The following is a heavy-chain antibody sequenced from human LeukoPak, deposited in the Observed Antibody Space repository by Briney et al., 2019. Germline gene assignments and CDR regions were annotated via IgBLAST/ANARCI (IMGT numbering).Heavy chain of an antibody. D-gene: IGHD5-12*01. CDR2: ITWNSDTI. CDR3: ASGFLGGYDSNFDY. Sequence: GGSLRLSCAASGLTFDDYVMHWVRQAPGKGLEWVSGITWNSDTIAYADSVKGRFTISRDNAKNSLYLQMNSLRADDTAVYYCASGFLGGYDSNFDYWGQGTLVTVSS. J-gene: IGHJ4*02. CDR1: GLTFDDYV. V-gene: IGHV3-9*01.